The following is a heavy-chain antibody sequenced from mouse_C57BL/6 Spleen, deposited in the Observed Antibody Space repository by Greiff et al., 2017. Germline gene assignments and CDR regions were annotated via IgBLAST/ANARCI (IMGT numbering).Heavy chain of an antibody. Sequence: QVQLQQPGAELVMPGASVKLSCKASGYTFTSYWMHWVKQRPGQGLEWIGEIDPSDSYTNYNQKFKGKSTLTVDKSSSTAYVQLSSLTSEDSAVYYCARNWAYFDYWGQGTTLTVSS. CDR3: ARNWAYFDY. CDR2: IDPSDSYT. D-gene: IGHD4-1*01. CDR1: GYTFTSYW. V-gene: IGHV1-69*01. J-gene: IGHJ2*01.